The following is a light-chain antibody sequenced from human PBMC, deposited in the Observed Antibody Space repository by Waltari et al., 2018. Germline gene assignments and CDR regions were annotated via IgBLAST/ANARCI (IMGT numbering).Light chain of an antibody. CDR1: SSDAGGYNY. CDR2: DVS. V-gene: IGLV2-11*01. Sequence: QSALTQPRSVSGSPGQSVTISCTGTSSDAGGYNYVSWYQQYPGKAPKLMIYDVSKRPSGVPDRFSGSKSGNTASLTISGLQAEDEVDYYCCSYAGSYTPWVFGGGTKLTVL. J-gene: IGLJ3*02. CDR3: CSYAGSYTPWV.